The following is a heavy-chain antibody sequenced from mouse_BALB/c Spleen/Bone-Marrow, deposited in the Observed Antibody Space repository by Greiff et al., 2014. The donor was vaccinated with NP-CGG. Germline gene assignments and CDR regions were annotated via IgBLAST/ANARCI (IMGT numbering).Heavy chain of an antibody. Sequence: EVQLQQSGPELVKPGASVKISCKASGYSFTGYFMNWVMQSHGKSLEWIGRINPYNGDTFYNQKFKGKATLTVDKSSSTAHMELRSLASEDSAVYYCARSGHSGSSYFAYWNIGSILRV. V-gene: IGHV1-20*02. J-gene: IGHJ2*01. D-gene: IGHD1-1*01. CDR3: ARSGHSGSSYFAY. CDR1: GYSFTGYF. CDR2: INPYNGDT.